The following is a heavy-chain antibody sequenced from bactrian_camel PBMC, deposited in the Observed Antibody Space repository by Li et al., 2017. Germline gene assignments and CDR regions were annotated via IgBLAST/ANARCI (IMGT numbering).Heavy chain of an antibody. V-gene: IGHV3S67*01. J-gene: IGHJ4*01. Sequence: DVQLVESGGGLVQPGGSLRLSCALSEATVNRRCMGWFRQAPGKEREGVATLDESEFYVDFVKGRYTISVDYVEERLYLQMTSLKGEDTAVYYCAAGPDVGREKRMTAMQLQAFHRNNYWGQGTQVTVS. CDR3: AAGPDVGREKRMTAMQLQAFHRNNY. CDR1: EATVNRRC. CDR2: LDESE. D-gene: IGHD1*01.